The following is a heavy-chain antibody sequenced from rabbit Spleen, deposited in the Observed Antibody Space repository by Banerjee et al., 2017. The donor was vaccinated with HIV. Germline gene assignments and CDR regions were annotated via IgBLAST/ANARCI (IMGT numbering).Heavy chain of an antibody. CDR1: GFSFSNKAV. CDR3: ARDTGSSFSSYGMDL. CDR2: IGGSSISFT. D-gene: IGHD8-1*01. J-gene: IGHJ6*01. V-gene: IGHV1S40*01. Sequence: QSLEESGGDLVKPGASLTLTCTASGFSFSNKAVMCWVRQAPGKGLEWISCIGGSSISFTYSATWAKGRFTCSKTSSTTVTLEMTSLTVADTATHFCARDTGSSFSSYGMDLWGPGTLVTVS.